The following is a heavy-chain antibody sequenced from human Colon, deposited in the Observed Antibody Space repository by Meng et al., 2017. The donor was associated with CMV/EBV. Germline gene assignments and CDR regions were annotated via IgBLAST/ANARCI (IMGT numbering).Heavy chain of an antibody. CDR2: ISVSGGST. J-gene: IGHJ3*02. V-gene: IGHV3-23*01. Sequence: GESLKISCAASGFAFSYSEMNWVRQAPGKGLEWVSSISVSGGSTYFADSVKGRFTISRDNSKNTLYFQMNSLRVEDTALYYCAKGGWGDAFDIWGQGTMVTVSS. D-gene: IGHD7-27*01. CDR1: GFAFSYSE. CDR3: AKGGWGDAFDI.